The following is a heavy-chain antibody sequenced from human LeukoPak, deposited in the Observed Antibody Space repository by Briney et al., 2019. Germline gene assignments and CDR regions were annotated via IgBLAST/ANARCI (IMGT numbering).Heavy chain of an antibody. D-gene: IGHD1-26*01. V-gene: IGHV3-74*01. CDR3: ALLHSESNFVGP. J-gene: IGHJ5*02. CDR1: GFTFSSYW. CDR2: IHRDGSST. Sequence: PGGSLSLSCAASGFTFSSYWMHWVRQAPGKGLVWVSRIHRDGSSTNYGDSVKGRFTISSDNANNMLYLQMSSLSPEDTAVYYCALLHSESNFVGPWGQGTLVTVSS.